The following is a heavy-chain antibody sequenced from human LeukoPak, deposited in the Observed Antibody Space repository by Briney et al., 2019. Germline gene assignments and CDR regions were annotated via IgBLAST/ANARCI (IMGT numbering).Heavy chain of an antibody. D-gene: IGHD4-17*01. CDR3: AKGPDYGDYVTPFDY. J-gene: IGHJ4*02. Sequence: GGSLRLSCAASGFTFSSYAMSWVRQVPGKGLEWVSAISGSGGSTYYADSVKGRFTISRDNSKNTLYLQMNSLRAEDTAVYYCAKGPDYGDYVTPFDYWGQGTLVTVSS. CDR2: ISGSGGST. V-gene: IGHV3-23*01. CDR1: GFTFSSYA.